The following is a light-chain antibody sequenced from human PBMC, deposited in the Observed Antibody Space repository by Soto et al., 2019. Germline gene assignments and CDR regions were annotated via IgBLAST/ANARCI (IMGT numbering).Light chain of an antibody. CDR2: KAS. Sequence: DIQMTQSPSTLSGSVGDRVTITCRASQTISSWLAWYQQKPGKAPKLLIYKASTLKSGVPSRFSGSGSGTAFTLTISSPQPDDFATYYCQHYNSYSEAFGQGTKVELK. CDR3: QHYNSYSEA. V-gene: IGKV1-5*03. CDR1: QTISSW. J-gene: IGKJ1*01.